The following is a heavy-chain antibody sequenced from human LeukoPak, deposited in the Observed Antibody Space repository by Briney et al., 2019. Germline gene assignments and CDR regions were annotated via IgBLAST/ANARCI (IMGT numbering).Heavy chain of an antibody. CDR3: AREVGANEY. CDR2: INPDRGGT. Sequence: ASVKVSCKASGYTFTGYYLHWVRQAPGQGLEWVGWINPDRGGTNYAKKFQGRVTMTRDKSISTAYMELSNLRSDDTAVYYCAREVGANEYWGQGTLVTVAS. D-gene: IGHD1-26*01. CDR1: GYTFTGYY. J-gene: IGHJ4*02. V-gene: IGHV1-2*02.